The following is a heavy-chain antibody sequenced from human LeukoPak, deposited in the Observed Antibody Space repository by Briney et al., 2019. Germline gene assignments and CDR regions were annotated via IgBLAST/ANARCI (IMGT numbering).Heavy chain of an antibody. Sequence: TLSLTCTVSGDSISSGDFYWSWIRQPPGRGLEWIGYIFYTGSTYYNPSLKSRVTISVDTSKNQFSLNLSSVTAADTAVYYCARYYDFWSYYDYWGQGTLVTVSS. CDR2: IFYTGST. CDR3: ARYYDFWSYYDY. CDR1: GDSISSGDFY. V-gene: IGHV4-30-4*08. D-gene: IGHD3-3*01. J-gene: IGHJ4*02.